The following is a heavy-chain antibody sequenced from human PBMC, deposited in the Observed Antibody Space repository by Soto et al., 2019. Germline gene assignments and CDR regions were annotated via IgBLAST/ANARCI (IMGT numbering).Heavy chain of an antibody. CDR3: ARLYPIVIAFGGLDNWFDP. D-gene: IGHD3-3*01. Sequence: SETLSLTCTVSGGSISSSSYYWGWIRQPPGKGLEWIGSIYYSGSTYYNPSLKSRVTISVDTSKNQFSLKLSSVTAADTAVYYCARLYPIVIAFGGLDNWFDPWGQGTLVTVSS. CDR1: GGSISSSSYY. CDR2: IYYSGST. V-gene: IGHV4-39*01. J-gene: IGHJ5*02.